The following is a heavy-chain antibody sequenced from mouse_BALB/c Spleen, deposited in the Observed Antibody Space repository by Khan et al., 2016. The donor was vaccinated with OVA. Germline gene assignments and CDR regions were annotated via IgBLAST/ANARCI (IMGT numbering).Heavy chain of an antibody. J-gene: IGHJ4*01. CDR3: ARKNYYGYAMDY. Sequence: EVELVESGPGLVKPSQSLSLTCTVTGYSITSDYAWDWIRQFPGNKLEWMGYISYGGSTSYNPSLKSRISITRDTSKNQFFLQLNSVTTEDTATXNCARKNYYGYAMDYWGQGTSVTVSS. CDR1: GYSITSDYA. D-gene: IGHD1-1*01. CDR2: ISYGGST. V-gene: IGHV3-2*02.